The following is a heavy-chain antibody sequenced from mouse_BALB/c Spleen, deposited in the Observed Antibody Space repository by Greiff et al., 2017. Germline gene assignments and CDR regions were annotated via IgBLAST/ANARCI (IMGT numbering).Heavy chain of an antibody. Sequence: EVQRVESGGGLVKPGGSLKLSCAASGFTFSSYTMSWVRQTPEKRLEWVATISSGGGNTYYPDSVKGRFTISRDNAKNNLYLQMSSLRSEDTALYYCARCYVYVDEALDYWGQGTTLTVSS. D-gene: IGHD1-1*02. CDR2: ISSGGGNT. CDR3: ARCYVYVDEALDY. J-gene: IGHJ2*01. V-gene: IGHV5-9*03. CDR1: GFTFSSYT.